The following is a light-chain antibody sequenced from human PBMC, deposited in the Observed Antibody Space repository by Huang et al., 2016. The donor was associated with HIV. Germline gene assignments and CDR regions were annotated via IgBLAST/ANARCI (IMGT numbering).Light chain of an antibody. CDR2: LGS. Sequence: IVMTQSPLSLPVTPGEPASISCRSSQSLLRSNGYTYLDWYLQRTGQSPQLLIYLGSKRASGVPDRFSGSASGTKFTLKVSRVEADDLGTYYCMQGLQTPGVTFGPGTKVDFK. V-gene: IGKV2-28*01. CDR1: QSLLRSNGYTY. CDR3: MQGLQTPGVT. J-gene: IGKJ3*01.